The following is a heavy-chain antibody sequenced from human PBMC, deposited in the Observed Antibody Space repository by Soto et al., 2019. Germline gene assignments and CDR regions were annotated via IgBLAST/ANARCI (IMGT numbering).Heavy chain of an antibody. D-gene: IGHD1-26*01. Sequence: QVQLVQSGAEVKKPGASVKVSCKASGYTFTNYYILWARQAPGQGLEWMGIINPSGGSTNYAQKFRGRVTMTRDTSTSTVYMELSSLRSEDTAVYYCARVTSESYTYFDYWGQGTLVTVSS. CDR1: GYTFTNYY. V-gene: IGHV1-46*01. J-gene: IGHJ4*02. CDR3: ARVTSESYTYFDY. CDR2: INPSGGST.